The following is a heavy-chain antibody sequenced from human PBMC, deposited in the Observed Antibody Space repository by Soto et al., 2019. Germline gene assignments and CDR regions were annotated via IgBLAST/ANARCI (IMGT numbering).Heavy chain of an antibody. D-gene: IGHD6-13*01. CDR3: ARVGLIAAAGGINDY. CDR2: ISSTTNYI. CDR1: GFTFTRYS. V-gene: IGHV3-21*01. Sequence: GGSLRLSCAASGFTFTRYSMNWVRQAPGKGLEWVSSISSTTNYIYYADSMKGRFTVSRDNAKNSVYLEMNSLSADDTALYYCARVGLIAAAGGINDYWGQGTLVTVSS. J-gene: IGHJ4*02.